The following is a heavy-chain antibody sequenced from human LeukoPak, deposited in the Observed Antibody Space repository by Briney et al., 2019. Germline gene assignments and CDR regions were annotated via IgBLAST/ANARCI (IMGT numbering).Heavy chain of an antibody. J-gene: IGHJ4*02. D-gene: IGHD5-12*01. CDR3: ARALRGYSDYDSDF. CDR2: ISGSGENT. Sequence: GGSLRLSCAASGFTFSRYAMSWVRQAPAKGLEWVSVISGSGENTHYADSVKGRCTISRDNSKKTLYLQMNSLRAEDTAVYYCARALRGYSDYDSDFWGQGTLVTVSS. V-gene: IGHV3-23*01. CDR1: GFTFSRYA.